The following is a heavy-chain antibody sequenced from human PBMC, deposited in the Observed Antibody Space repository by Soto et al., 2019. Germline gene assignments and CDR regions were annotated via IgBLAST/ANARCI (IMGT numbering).Heavy chain of an antibody. D-gene: IGHD2-2*03. J-gene: IGHJ4*02. V-gene: IGHV3-9*01. Sequence: EVQLVESGGGSVQPGRSLRLSCAASGFSFDDYGMHWVRQGPGKGLEWVSGISWNSGDIYYADSVKGRFTISRDNAKRSLYLQVNSLRTEDTALYYCAKDNDLDRDGPFDYWGQGILHTVSS. CDR3: AKDNDLDRDGPFDY. CDR1: GFSFDDYG. CDR2: ISWNSGDI.